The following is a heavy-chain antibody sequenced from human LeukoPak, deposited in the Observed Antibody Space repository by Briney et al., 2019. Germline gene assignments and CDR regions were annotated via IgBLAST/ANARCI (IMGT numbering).Heavy chain of an antibody. CDR2: FYYTGDS. CDR1: GGSISSSSNY. V-gene: IGHV4-39*01. Sequence: KSSETLSLTCTVSGGSISSSSNYWGWIRQPPGKGPEWIASFYYTGDSYHNPSLKSRVTISVDTSKNQFSLKLSSVTAADTAVYYCARHGGGGRVPPDYWGQGTLVTVSS. CDR3: ARHGGGGRVPPDY. J-gene: IGHJ4*02. D-gene: IGHD3-16*01.